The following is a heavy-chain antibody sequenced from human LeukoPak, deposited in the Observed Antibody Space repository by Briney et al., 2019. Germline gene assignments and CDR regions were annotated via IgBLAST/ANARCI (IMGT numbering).Heavy chain of an antibody. V-gene: IGHV4-59*12. CDR2: IYYSGST. CDR1: GGSISTYY. Sequence: SETLSLTCTVSGGSISTYYWSWIRQPPGKGLEWIGYIYYSGSTNHNPSLKSRVTISVDTSKNQFSLKLSSVTAADTAVYYCARNAVIDYYYYMDVWGKGTTVTVSS. CDR3: ARNAVIDYYYYMDV. J-gene: IGHJ6*03. D-gene: IGHD2/OR15-2a*01.